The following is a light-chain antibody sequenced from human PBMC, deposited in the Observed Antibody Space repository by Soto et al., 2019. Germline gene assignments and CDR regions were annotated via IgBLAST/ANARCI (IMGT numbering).Light chain of an antibody. CDR1: TSVSSN. CDR2: GAS. Sequence: EIVMTQSPATLSVSRGERATLYCRASTSVSSNLAWYQQNPGQAPRLLIYGASTRATGIPARVTGSGSGSEFTLTISLLLSDDFAVYYRQHYNNSLTFGGGTKVEIK. J-gene: IGKJ4*01. CDR3: QHYNNSLT. V-gene: IGKV3D-15*01.